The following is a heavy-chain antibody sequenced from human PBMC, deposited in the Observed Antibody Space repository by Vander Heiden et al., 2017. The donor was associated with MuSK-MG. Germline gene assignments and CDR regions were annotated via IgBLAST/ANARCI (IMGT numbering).Heavy chain of an antibody. D-gene: IGHD2-15*01. Sequence: QLQLQESGPGLVKPSETLSLTCTVSGGSISSSSYYWGWIRQPPGKGLEWIGSIYYSGSTYYNPSIKSRVTIAVDTSKNQFSLKRSSVTAADTAVYYCARLRGYCSGGSCYSNKYFKHWGQGTLVTVSS. V-gene: IGHV4-39*01. CDR2: IYYSGST. CDR3: ARLRGYCSGGSCYSNKYFKH. J-gene: IGHJ1*01. CDR1: GGSISSSSYY.